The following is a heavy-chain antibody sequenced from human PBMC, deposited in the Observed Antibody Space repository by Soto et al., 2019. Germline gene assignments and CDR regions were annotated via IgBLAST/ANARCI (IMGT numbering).Heavy chain of an antibody. Sequence: SETLSITCTVSGGSISSGNYYWSWIRQPPGKGLEWIGFISYSGSAYYNPSLKSRVTISVDTSKNQFSLNLSFVTAADTAVYYCATMGTPATGLYYFDYWGQGTLVTVSS. V-gene: IGHV4-30-4*01. J-gene: IGHJ4*02. CDR1: GGSISSGNYY. D-gene: IGHD2-15*01. CDR3: ATMGTPATGLYYFDY. CDR2: ISYSGSA.